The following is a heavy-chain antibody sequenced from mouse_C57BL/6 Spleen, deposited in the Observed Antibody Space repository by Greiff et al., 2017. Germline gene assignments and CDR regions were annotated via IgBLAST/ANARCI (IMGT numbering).Heavy chain of an antibody. CDR1: GFNIKDDY. D-gene: IGHD2-2*01. V-gene: IGHV14-4*01. J-gene: IGHJ3*01. Sequence: EVQLQQSGAELVRPGASVKLSCTASGFNIKDDYMHWVKQRPEQGLEWIGWIDPESGDTEYDSKFRGKATITADKSSNTACLQLSILTSEDTAVYYCTTSVGGYDEAWFAYWGQGTLVTVSA. CDR2: IDPESGDT. CDR3: TTSVGGYDEAWFAY.